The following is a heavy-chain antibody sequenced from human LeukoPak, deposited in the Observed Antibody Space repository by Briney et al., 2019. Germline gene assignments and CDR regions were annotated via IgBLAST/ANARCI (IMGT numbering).Heavy chain of an antibody. Sequence: GSLRLSCAASGFTFTYYSMNWVRQAPGKGLEWISYIGTSGSPTFYADSVKGRFTISRDNTKNSLYLQMNSLRAEDTAVYYCARALHARDYWGQGTLVTVSS. J-gene: IGHJ4*02. CDR3: ARALHARDY. CDR1: GFTFTYYS. V-gene: IGHV3-48*04. CDR2: IGTSGSPT.